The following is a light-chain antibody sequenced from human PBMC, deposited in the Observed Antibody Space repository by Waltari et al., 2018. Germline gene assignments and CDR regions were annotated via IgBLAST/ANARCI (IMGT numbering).Light chain of an antibody. CDR2: VAS. J-gene: IGKJ2*01. CDR1: RSVRSN. V-gene: IGKV3-15*01. CDR3: QQYHTWPRT. Sequence: EIMLTQSPGALSVSPGERATLSCRASRSVRSNWVWFRQKPGQAPRLLIYVASTRATDVPARFSGSGFETEFTLTISSMQSEDFAVYYCQQYHTWPRTFGQGTKLDIK.